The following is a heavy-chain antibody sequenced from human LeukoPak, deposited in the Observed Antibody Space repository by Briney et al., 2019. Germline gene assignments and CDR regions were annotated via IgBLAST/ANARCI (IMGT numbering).Heavy chain of an antibody. D-gene: IGHD2-15*01. CDR1: GYSFTSYW. CDR2: IYPGDSDT. CDR3: ARTCSGGSCYPKGYWFDP. Sequence: GESLKISCKGSGYSFTSYWIGWVRQMPGKGLEWMGIIYPGDSDTRYSPSFQGQVTISADKSISTAYLQWSSLKASDTAMYYCARTCSGGSCYPKGYWFDPWGQGTLVTVSS. J-gene: IGHJ5*02. V-gene: IGHV5-51*01.